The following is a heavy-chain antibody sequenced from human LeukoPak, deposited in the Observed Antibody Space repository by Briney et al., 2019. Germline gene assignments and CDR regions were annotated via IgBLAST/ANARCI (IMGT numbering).Heavy chain of an antibody. CDR1: GYTVTGYY. CDR3: ARVRAYYDYVWGSYRYFYGMDV. J-gene: IGHJ6*02. Sequence: ASVKVSCKASGYTVTGYYMHWVRQAPGQGLEWMGWINPNSGGTNYAQKFQGRVTMTRDTSISTAYMELSRLRSDDTAVYYCARVRAYYDYVWGSYRYFYGMDVWGQGTTVTVSS. V-gene: IGHV1-2*02. D-gene: IGHD3-16*02. CDR2: INPNSGGT.